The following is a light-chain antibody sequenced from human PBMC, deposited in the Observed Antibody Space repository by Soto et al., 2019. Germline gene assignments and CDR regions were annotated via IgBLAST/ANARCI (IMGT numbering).Light chain of an antibody. J-gene: IGLJ1*01. CDR3: NSYTSSSTYV. Sequence: QSVLTQPASVSGSPGQSIPISCTGTSSDVGGFNYVSWYQQHPGKAPKLMIYDVTNRPSGVSYRFSGSKSGNTASLTISGLQAEYEADYYCNSYTSSSTYVFGTGTKVTVL. CDR2: DVT. V-gene: IGLV2-14*03. CDR1: SSDVGGFNY.